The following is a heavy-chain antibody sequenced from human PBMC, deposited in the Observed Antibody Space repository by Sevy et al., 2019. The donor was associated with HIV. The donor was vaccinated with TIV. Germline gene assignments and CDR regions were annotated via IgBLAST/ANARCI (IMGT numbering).Heavy chain of an antibody. D-gene: IGHD2-8*01. CDR2: ITSTSSYI. CDR1: GFTFSIYS. J-gene: IGHJ4*02. Sequence: GGSLRLSCAASGFTFSIYSMNWARQAPGKGLEWVSLITSTSSYIYYADSVKGRFTISRDSAKNSLYLQMNSLRAEDTAMYYCAREDSNGICYSNWGQGTLVTVSS. V-gene: IGHV3-21*01. CDR3: AREDSNGICYSN.